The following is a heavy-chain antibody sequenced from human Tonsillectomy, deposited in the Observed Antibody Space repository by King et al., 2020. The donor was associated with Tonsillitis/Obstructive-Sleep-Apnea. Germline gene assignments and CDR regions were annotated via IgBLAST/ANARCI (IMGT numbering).Heavy chain of an antibody. Sequence: QLVQSGGGLVQPGGSLRLSCAASGFTFSSYAMSWVRQAPGKGLEWVSAISGSGGSTYYADSGKGRFTISRDNSKNTLYLQMNSLRAEDTAVYYCAKGYVYCSSTSCKTEYFQHWGQGTLVTVSS. D-gene: IGHD2-2*01. CDR3: AKGYVYCSSTSCKTEYFQH. CDR1: GFTFSSYA. V-gene: IGHV3-23*04. CDR2: ISGSGGST. J-gene: IGHJ1*01.